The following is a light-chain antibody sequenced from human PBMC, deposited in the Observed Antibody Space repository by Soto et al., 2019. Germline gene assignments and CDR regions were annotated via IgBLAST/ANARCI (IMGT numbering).Light chain of an antibody. CDR2: AAS. J-gene: IGKJ5*01. V-gene: IGKV1D-12*01. Sequence: DIQVTQSPSSVSASLGDRVTITCRASQDIVAYLAWYQHKPGRAPELLIRAASTLQSGVPSRFSGSGSGTDFTLTINSLQPEDFATYYCQQAYSFPITFGQGTRLEI. CDR1: QDIVAY. CDR3: QQAYSFPIT.